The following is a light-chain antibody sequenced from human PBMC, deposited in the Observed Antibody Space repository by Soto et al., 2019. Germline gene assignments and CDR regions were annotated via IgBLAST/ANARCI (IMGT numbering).Light chain of an antibody. CDR3: TSYTTRSKSVL. Sequence: QSVLTQPASVSGSPGQSITISCTGTSSDVGGYNFVSWYQHHPGKAPKLMISGVTNRPSGLSDRFSGSKSGNTASLTISGLQADDEADYYCTSYTTRSKSVLFGGGTKLTVL. V-gene: IGLV2-14*01. J-gene: IGLJ2*01. CDR1: SSDVGGYNF. CDR2: GVT.